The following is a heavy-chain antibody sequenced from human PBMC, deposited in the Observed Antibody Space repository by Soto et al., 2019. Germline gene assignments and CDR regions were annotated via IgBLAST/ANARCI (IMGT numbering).Heavy chain of an antibody. CDR2: ISWNSGSI. CDR3: AKDIGSGVDAFDI. J-gene: IGHJ3*02. Sequence: PGGSLRLSCAASGFTFDDYAMHWVRQAPGKGLEWVSGISWNSGSIGYADSVKGRFTISRDNAKNSLYLQMNSLRAEDTALYYCAKDIGSGVDAFDIWGQGTMVTVSS. CDR1: GFTFDDYA. D-gene: IGHD3-10*01. V-gene: IGHV3-9*01.